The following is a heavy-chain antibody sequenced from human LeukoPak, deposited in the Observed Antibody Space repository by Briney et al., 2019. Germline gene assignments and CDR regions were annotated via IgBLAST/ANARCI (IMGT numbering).Heavy chain of an antibody. J-gene: IGHJ4*02. V-gene: IGHV3-23*01. CDR1: GFTFDDYA. CDR3: AEDGGQGADY. Sequence: PGGSLRLSCAASGFTFDDYAMHWVRQAPGKGLEWVSGIGGSGTRTYYADSVKGRFTISRDNSKNTLYLQMNSLRAEDMAVYYCAEDGGQGADYWGQGTLVTVSS. D-gene: IGHD3-16*01. CDR2: IGGSGTRT.